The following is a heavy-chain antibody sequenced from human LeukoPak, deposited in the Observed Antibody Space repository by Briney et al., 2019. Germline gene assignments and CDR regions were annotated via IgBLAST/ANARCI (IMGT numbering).Heavy chain of an antibody. CDR1: GFTFSSYE. D-gene: IGHD6-13*01. CDR3: ARVAAAPGTFDP. V-gene: IGHV3-48*03. CDR2: ISGSGSNI. Sequence: GGALRRSCAASGFTFSSYEMNWVRQAPGKGLEWLSYISGSGSNIYYANSVKGRFTISRDNAKNSLYLQMNSLRVEDTAVYYCARVAAAPGTFDPWGQGTLVTVSS. J-gene: IGHJ5*02.